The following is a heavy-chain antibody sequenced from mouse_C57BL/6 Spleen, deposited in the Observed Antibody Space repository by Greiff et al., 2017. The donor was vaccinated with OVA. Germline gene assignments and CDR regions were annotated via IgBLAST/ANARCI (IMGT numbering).Heavy chain of an antibody. CDR1: GFTFSDFY. J-gene: IGHJ4*01. CDR3: ARDYDGAMDY. CDR2: SRNKANDYTT. V-gene: IGHV7-1*01. Sequence: EVNVVESGGGLVQSGRSLRLSCATSGFTFSDFYMEWVRQAPGKGLEWIAASRNKANDYTTEYSASVKGRFIVSRDTSQSILYLQMNALRAEDTAIYYCARDYDGAMDYWGQGTSVTVSS. D-gene: IGHD2-12*01.